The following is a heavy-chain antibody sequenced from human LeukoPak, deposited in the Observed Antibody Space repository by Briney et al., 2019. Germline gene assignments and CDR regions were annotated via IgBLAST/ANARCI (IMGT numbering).Heavy chain of an antibody. D-gene: IGHD4-17*01. CDR3: ARGGQDFGDCHFDY. V-gene: IGHV1-2*02. CDR2: INPNTGGT. J-gene: IGHJ4*02. Sequence: ASVKVSCKASGYSFTAYYMHWARQAPGQGFEWMGWINPNTGGTNYGQKFQVRVTMTRDTSISIVYMELGGLRSDDTAVYYCARGGQDFGDCHFDYWGQGTPVTVSS. CDR1: GYSFTAYY.